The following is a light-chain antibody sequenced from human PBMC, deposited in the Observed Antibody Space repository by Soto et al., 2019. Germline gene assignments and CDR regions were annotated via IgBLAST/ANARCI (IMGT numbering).Light chain of an antibody. CDR2: GAS. CDR1: QSVSSTY. Sequence: EVVLTQSPGTLSLSPGERATLSCRASQSVSSTYLAWYQQQPGRTPRLLIYGASSRATGIPDRFSGSGSGTEFTLTISRLEPEDFAVYYCQQYGYSAYTFGQGTKLEIK. J-gene: IGKJ2*01. CDR3: QQYGYSAYT. V-gene: IGKV3-20*01.